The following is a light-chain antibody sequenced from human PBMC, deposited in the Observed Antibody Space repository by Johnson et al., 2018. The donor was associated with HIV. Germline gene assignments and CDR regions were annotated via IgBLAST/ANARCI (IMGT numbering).Light chain of an antibody. J-gene: IGLJ1*01. Sequence: QSILTQPPSVSAAPGQKVTISCSGSSSNIGNNYVSWYQQLPGTAPKLLIYENNKRSSGIPDRFSGSKSGTSATLGITGLQTGDEAGYYCGTWDSSLSAYVFGTGTKVTVV. CDR1: SSNIGNNY. CDR2: ENN. V-gene: IGLV1-51*02. CDR3: GTWDSSLSAYV.